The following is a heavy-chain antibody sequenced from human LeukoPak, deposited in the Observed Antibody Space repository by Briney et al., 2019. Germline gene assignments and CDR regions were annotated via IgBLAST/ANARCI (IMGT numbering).Heavy chain of an antibody. Sequence: GESLKISCKGFGYSFTSYWIGWVRQMPGKGLEWMGIIYPGDSDTRYSPSFQGQVTISADKSISTAYLQWSSLKASDTAMYYCVRHGRAGMTAQYSFDYWGQGTLVTVSS. D-gene: IGHD2-21*02. J-gene: IGHJ4*02. CDR3: VRHGRAGMTAQYSFDY. CDR1: GYSFTSYW. CDR2: IYPGDSDT. V-gene: IGHV5-51*01.